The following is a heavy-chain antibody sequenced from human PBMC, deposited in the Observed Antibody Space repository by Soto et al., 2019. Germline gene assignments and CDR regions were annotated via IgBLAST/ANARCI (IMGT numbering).Heavy chain of an antibody. Sequence: QVQLVQSGAEVKKPGSSVKVSCKASGGTFSSYVISWVRQAPGQGLEWMGGIIPIFGTANYAQKFQGRVKINAGESTSNAYKELGSLRSEDKAVYFLGGPSMGPGGFPGYYYYGMDVWGQGTTVTVSS. J-gene: IGHJ6*02. V-gene: IGHV1-69*01. CDR3: GGPSMGPGGFPGYYYYGMDV. CDR2: IIPIFGTA. CDR1: GGTFSSYV. D-gene: IGHD3-10*01.